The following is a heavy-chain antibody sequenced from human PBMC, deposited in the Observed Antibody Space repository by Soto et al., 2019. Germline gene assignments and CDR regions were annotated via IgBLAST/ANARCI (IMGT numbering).Heavy chain of an antibody. Sequence: GGSLRLSCAASGFTFSSYAMSWVRQAPGKGMEWVAAISGSGGSTYYADSVKGRFTISRDNSKDTLYLQMNSLRAEDAAVYYCAKDLVGSNADYFDYWGQGTLVTVS. V-gene: IGHV3-23*01. CDR1: GFTFSSYA. CDR2: ISGSGGST. D-gene: IGHD2-15*01. J-gene: IGHJ4*02. CDR3: AKDLVGSNADYFDY.